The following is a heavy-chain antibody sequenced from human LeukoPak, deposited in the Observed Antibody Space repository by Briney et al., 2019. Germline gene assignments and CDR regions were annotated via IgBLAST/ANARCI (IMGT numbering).Heavy chain of an antibody. V-gene: IGHV1-69*13. J-gene: IGHJ3*02. CDR3: ARLRYSSSWADAFDI. CDR2: IIPIFGTA. D-gene: IGHD6-13*01. CDR1: GGTFSSYA. Sequence: ASVKVSCKASGGTFSSYAISWVRQAPGQGLEWMGGIIPIFGTANYAQKFQGRVTITADESTSTAYMELSSLRSEDTAVYYCARLRYSSSWADAFDIWGQGIMVTVSS.